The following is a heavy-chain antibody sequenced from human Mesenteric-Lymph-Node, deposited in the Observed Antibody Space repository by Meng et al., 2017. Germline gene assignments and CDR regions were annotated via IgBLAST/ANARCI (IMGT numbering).Heavy chain of an antibody. J-gene: IGHJ4*02. V-gene: IGHV6-1*01. CDR2: TCYRSKWYY. CDR1: GDSVSSNSAA. CDR3: ASWYFNY. Sequence: QVQLQQSGPGLVEPSQTRSLTCAISGDSVSSNSAAWHWIRQSPSRGLEWLGMTCYRSKWYYDYAVSVKSRITINPDTSRNQFSLQLNSVTPEDTAVYYCASWYFNYWGQGTLVTVSS.